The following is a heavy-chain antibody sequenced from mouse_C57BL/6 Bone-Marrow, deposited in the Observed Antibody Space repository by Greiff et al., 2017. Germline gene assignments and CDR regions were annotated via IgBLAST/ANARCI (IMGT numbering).Heavy chain of an antibody. J-gene: IGHJ4*01. D-gene: IGHD2-3*01. V-gene: IGHV1-54*01. CDR3: ARNGYYSYAMDY. Sequence: QVQLQQSGAELVRPGTSVKVSCKASGYAFTNYLIEWVKQRPGQGLEWIGVLNPGSGGTNYNEKFKGKATLTADKSYSTAYMQLSSLTTDSSAVYFSARNGYYSYAMDYWGQGTSVTVSS. CDR1: GYAFTNYL. CDR2: LNPGSGGT.